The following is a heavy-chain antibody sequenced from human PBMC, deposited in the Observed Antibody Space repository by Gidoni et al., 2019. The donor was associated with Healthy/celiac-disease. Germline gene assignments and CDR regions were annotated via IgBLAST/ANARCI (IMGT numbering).Heavy chain of an antibody. CDR2: IIPIFGTA. J-gene: IGHJ6*02. CDR3: ARAGYCSSTSCYASYYYGMDV. D-gene: IGHD2-2*01. Sequence: QVQLVQSGAEVKKPGSSVKVSCKDSGGTFRSYAIRWVRQAPGQGLEWMGGIIPIFGTANYAQKFQGRVTITADESTSTAYMELSSLRSEDTAVYYCARAGYCSSTSCYASYYYGMDVWGQGTTVTVSS. V-gene: IGHV1-69*01. CDR1: GGTFRSYA.